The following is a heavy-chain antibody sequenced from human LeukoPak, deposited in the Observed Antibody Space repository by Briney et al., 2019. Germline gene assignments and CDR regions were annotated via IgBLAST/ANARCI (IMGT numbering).Heavy chain of an antibody. CDR2: INHSGST. V-gene: IGHV4-34*01. D-gene: IGHD6-19*01. Sequence: SETLSLTCAVYGGSFSGYYWSWIRQPPGKGLEWIGEINHSGSTNYNPSLKSRVTISVDTSKNQFSLKLSSVTAADTAVYYCAGKYSSGSYYFDYWGQGTLVTVSS. J-gene: IGHJ4*02. CDR1: GGSFSGYY. CDR3: AGKYSSGSYYFDY.